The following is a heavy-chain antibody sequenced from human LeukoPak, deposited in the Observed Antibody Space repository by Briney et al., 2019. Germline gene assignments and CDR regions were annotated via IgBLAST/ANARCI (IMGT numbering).Heavy chain of an antibody. D-gene: IGHD3-9*01. CDR1: GGTFSSYA. CDR3: ASEESYDILTGYPW. CDR2: IIPILGIA. J-gene: IGHJ4*02. Sequence: SVKVSCKASGGTFSSYAISWVRQAPGQGLEWMRRIIPILGIASYAQKFQGRVTITADKSTSTAYMELSSLRSEDTAVYYCASEESYDILTGYPWWGQGTLVTVSS. V-gene: IGHV1-69*04.